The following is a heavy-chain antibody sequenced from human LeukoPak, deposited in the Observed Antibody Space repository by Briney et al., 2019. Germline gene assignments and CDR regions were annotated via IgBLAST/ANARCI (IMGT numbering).Heavy chain of an antibody. J-gene: IGHJ4*02. D-gene: IGHD5-12*01. CDR3: ARDGVRGYSGYVDY. CDR2: INPSGGST. V-gene: IGHV1-46*01. Sequence: GGTLRLSCAASGFTFSSYGMSWVRQAPGQGLEWMGIINPSGGSTSYAQKFQGRVTMTRDMSTSTVYMELSSLRSEDTAVYYCARDGVRGYSGYVDYWGQGTLVTVSS. CDR1: GFTFSSYG.